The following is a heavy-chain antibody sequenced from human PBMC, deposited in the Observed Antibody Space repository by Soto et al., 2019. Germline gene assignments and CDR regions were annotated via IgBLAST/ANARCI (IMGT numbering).Heavy chain of an antibody. V-gene: IGHV4-59*01. J-gene: IGHJ6*03. Sequence: SETLSLTCTVSGGSISSYYWSWIRQPPGKGLEGIGYIYYSGSTNDNPSLKSRITISVDTSKNQFSLKLTSVTAADTAVYYCARYKSKKEGGTMNNYYYYMDVWGNGTTVTVSS. CDR1: GGSISSYY. CDR2: IYYSGST. D-gene: IGHD1-1*01. CDR3: ARYKSKKEGGTMNNYYYYMDV.